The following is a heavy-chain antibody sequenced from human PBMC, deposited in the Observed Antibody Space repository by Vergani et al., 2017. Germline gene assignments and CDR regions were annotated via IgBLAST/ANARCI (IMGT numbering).Heavy chain of an antibody. V-gene: IGHV4-31*03. J-gene: IGHJ5*02. CDR1: GDSISSGVYY. CDR2: IYSTGST. CDR3: GRVADFYGLGSRLLDL. Sequence: QLQLQESGSGLVKPSQTLSLTCSVSGDSISSGVYYWNWIRQHPGKGLEWIGYIYSTGSTHHNPSLRRRINMSVDTSKNQFSLKLNSVTAADTAVYYCGRVADFYGLGSRLLDLWGQGILVTVSS. D-gene: IGHD3-10*01.